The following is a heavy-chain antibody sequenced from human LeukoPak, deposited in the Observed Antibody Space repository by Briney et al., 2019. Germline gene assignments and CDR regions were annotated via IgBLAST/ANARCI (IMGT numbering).Heavy chain of an antibody. CDR3: ARVYYDFWSGYYYFDY. CDR1: GYSFTSYW. Sequence: GESLKISCKGSGYSFTSYWIGWVRQMPGKGLEWMGIIYPGDSDTRYSPSFQGQVTISADKSISTAYLQWSSLKASDTATYYCARVYYDFWSGYYYFDYWGQGTLVTVSS. D-gene: IGHD3-3*01. J-gene: IGHJ4*02. V-gene: IGHV5-51*01. CDR2: IYPGDSDT.